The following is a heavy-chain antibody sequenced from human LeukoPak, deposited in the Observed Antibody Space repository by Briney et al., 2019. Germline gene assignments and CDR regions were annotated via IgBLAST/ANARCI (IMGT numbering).Heavy chain of an antibody. CDR2: ISSSGSTI. V-gene: IGHV3-48*03. CDR3: ARLHNWNNYFDY. Sequence: PGGSLRLSCAASGFTFSSYEMNWVRQAPGKGLEWVSYISSSGSTIYYADSVKGRFTISRDNAKNSLYLQMNSLRAEDTAVYYCARLHNWNNYFDYWGQGTLVTVSS. D-gene: IGHD1/OR15-1a*01. CDR1: GFTFSSYE. J-gene: IGHJ4*02.